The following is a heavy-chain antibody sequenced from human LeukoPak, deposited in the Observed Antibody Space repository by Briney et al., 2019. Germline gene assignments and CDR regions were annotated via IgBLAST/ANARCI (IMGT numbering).Heavy chain of an antibody. Sequence: PSETLSLTCSVSGGFIRSSDDYWGFVRQTPGTGLEWMGSIYYTGSSHYNPSLKSRATISVDTSKNQFSLKLTSVTAADTAVYCCTRAASSGPLFTYHMDVWGKGTTVTVSS. CDR2: IYYTGSS. V-gene: IGHV4-39*07. J-gene: IGHJ6*03. D-gene: IGHD3-22*01. CDR3: TRAASSGPLFTYHMDV. CDR1: GGFIRSSDDY.